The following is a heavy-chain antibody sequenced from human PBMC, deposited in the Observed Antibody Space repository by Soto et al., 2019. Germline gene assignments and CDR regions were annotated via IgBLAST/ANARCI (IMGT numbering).Heavy chain of an antibody. CDR2: ITWNSGNI. J-gene: IGHJ4*01. V-gene: IGHV3-9*01. CDR1: GFTFDDYA. CDR3: VKDSYADFHRVLSTAEYFFDY. D-gene: IGHD2-2*01. Sequence: EVQLVESGGGLVRPGRSLRLSCTASGFTFDDYAMHWVRQAPGRGLEWVSGITWNSGNIAYADSVKGRFTIARDDDNSSLYHQMNRLLPEDTALYYCVKDSYADFHRVLSTAEYFFDYWGHGTLVTVSS.